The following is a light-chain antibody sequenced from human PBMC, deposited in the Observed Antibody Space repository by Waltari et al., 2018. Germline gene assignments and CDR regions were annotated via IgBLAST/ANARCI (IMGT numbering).Light chain of an antibody. CDR2: DTS. V-gene: IGKV3-11*01. J-gene: IGKJ4*01. Sequence: EVVLTQSPATLSLSPGEGATLSCRASQSVSNSLAWYQPKPGQPPRLLIYDTSNRASGIPARFSASGSGTDFTLSITSLEPEDFAVYYCQQRNIWPLTFGGGTKVEIK. CDR3: QQRNIWPLT. CDR1: QSVSNS.